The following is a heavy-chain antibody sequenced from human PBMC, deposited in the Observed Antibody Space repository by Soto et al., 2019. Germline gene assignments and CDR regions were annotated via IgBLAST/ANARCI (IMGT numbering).Heavy chain of an antibody. J-gene: IGHJ6*02. CDR1: GYTFIGYG. CDR2: ISGYNGDT. Sequence: GASVKVSCKASGYTFIGYGISRVGQAPGQGLAWLGWISGYNGDTRYAQNFRGRVTMTTDAYTNTAYMDLRSLSTDYPAVYYCGRESGRSAPYYFYYDMDVWGQGTTVTVSS. V-gene: IGHV1-18*04. CDR3: GRESGRSAPYYFYYDMDV. D-gene: IGHD1-26*01.